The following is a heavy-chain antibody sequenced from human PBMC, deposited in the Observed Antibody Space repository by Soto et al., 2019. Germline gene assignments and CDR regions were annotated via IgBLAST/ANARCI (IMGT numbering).Heavy chain of an antibody. CDR2: INHSGST. V-gene: IGHV4-34*01. J-gene: IGHJ5*02. Sequence: PSETLSLTCAVYGGSFSGYYWSWIRQPPGKGLEWIGEINHSGSTNYNPSLKSRVTISVDTSKNQFSLKLSSVTAADTAVYYCARKVMVRGVTTEGGNWFDPWGQGTLVTVSS. CDR1: GGSFSGYY. D-gene: IGHD3-10*01. CDR3: ARKVMVRGVTTEGGNWFDP.